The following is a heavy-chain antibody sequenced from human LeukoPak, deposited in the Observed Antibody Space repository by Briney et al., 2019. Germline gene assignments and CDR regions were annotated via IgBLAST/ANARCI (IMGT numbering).Heavy chain of an antibody. CDR2: INNDGRTT. J-gene: IGHJ3*02. Sequence: GGSLRLSCAASGFTFSSHWMHWVRQVPGKGLVWVSRINNDGRTTNYADSVKGRFTISRDIAKNTLYRQMNSLGAGDTAVYYCSVAVSGTRNALDIWGQGTMVTVSS. D-gene: IGHD1-20*01. CDR1: GFTFSSHW. V-gene: IGHV3-74*01. CDR3: SVAVSGTRNALDI.